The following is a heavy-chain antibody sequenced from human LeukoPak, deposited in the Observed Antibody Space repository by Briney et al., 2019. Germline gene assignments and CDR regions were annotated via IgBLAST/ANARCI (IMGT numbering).Heavy chain of an antibody. V-gene: IGHV4-4*07. CDR3: ARVRGYSSSWYFDY. CDR1: GGSISSYY. CDR2: IYTSGST. J-gene: IGHJ4*02. Sequence: PSETLSLTCTVSGGSISSYYWSWIRQPAGRGLEWIGRIYTSGSTNYNPSLKSRVTMSVDPSKNQFSLTLSSVTAADTAVYYCARVRGYSSSWYFDYWGQGTLVTVSS. D-gene: IGHD6-13*01.